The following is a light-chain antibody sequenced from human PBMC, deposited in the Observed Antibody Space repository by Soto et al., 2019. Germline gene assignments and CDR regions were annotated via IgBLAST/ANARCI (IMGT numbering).Light chain of an antibody. J-gene: IGKJ3*01. V-gene: IGKV3-11*01. Sequence: EIVLTQSPATLSLSPGERATLSCRASQSVDTYLAWYQQKPGQAPRLLIHDASHRAAGIPARFSGSGSGTVFTLTISSLEPEDFAFYYCQYRWVFTFGPGTKVDIK. CDR1: QSVDTY. CDR2: DAS. CDR3: QYRWVFT.